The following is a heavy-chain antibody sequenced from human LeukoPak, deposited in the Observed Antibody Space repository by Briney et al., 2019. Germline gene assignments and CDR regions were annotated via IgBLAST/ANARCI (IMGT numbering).Heavy chain of an antibody. CDR3: ARVDCSSTSCYRALDY. V-gene: IGHV1-2*02. Sequence: ASVKVSCKASGYTFTGYYMHWVRQAPGQGLEWMGWINPNSGGTNYAQKFQGRVTMTRDTSISTAYMGLSRPRSDDTAVYYCARVDCSSTSCYRALDYWGQGTLVTVSS. CDR1: GYTFTGYY. D-gene: IGHD2-2*02. J-gene: IGHJ4*02. CDR2: INPNSGGT.